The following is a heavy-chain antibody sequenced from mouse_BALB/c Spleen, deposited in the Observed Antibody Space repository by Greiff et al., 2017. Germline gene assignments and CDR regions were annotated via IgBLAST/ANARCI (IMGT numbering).Heavy chain of an antibody. J-gene: IGHJ4*01. CDR3: AGGVSYAMDY. CDR1: GFTFSSYG. CDR2: ISSGGSYT. D-gene: IGHD2-13*01. Sequence: EVKVVESGGGLVKPGGSLKLSCAASGFTFSSYGMSWVRQTPDKRLEWVATISSGGSYTYYPDSVKGRFTISRDNAKNTLYLQMSSLKSEDTAMYYCAGGVSYAMDYWGQGTSVTVSS. V-gene: IGHV5-6*03.